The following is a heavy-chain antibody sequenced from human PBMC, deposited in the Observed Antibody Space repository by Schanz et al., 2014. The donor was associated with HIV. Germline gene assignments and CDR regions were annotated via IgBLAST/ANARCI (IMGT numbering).Heavy chain of an antibody. D-gene: IGHD3-10*01. CDR2: VNPKSGNT. CDR1: GYSFTSYA. J-gene: IGHJ4*02. CDR3: ARGVRITMIQGVTGIYYFDL. V-gene: IGHV1-8*02. Sequence: QVQLVQSGAEVKKPGASVKVSCKASGYSFTSYAINWVRQATGQGLEWMGWVNPKSGNTGYAQKFQGRVTMTRNTSISTAYMELSSLRSEDTAVYYCARGVRITMIQGVTGIYYFDLWGQGTLVTVSS.